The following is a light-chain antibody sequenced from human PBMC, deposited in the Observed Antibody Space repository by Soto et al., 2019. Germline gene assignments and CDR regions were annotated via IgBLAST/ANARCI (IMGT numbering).Light chain of an antibody. CDR3: QQSVDSPRT. CDR2: GAS. V-gene: IGKV3-20*01. CDR1: QSLGSTS. Sequence: VLTQSPGTLSLTPGERATLSCRASQSLGSTSLAWYQQKSGQPPRLLISGASKRAAGVPGRFSGSGSGTDFTLVISRLEPEDFAVYYCQQSVDSPRTFGQGTKVDLK. J-gene: IGKJ1*01.